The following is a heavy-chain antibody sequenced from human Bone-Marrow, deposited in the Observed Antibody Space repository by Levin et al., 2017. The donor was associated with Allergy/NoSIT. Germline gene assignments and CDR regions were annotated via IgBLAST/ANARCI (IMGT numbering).Heavy chain of an antibody. Sequence: GGSLRLSCSASGFNFNRYAMSWVRQAPGKGLEWVSGISGTATTTSYADSVKGRFTVSRDNSKNTLYLQINSLRAEDTAVYYCAKDSDRAATYYDDSTGFPFDDWGQGTLVTVSA. V-gene: IGHV3-23*01. CDR2: ISGTATTT. CDR3: AKDSDRAATYYDDSTGFPFDD. D-gene: IGHD3-22*01. J-gene: IGHJ4*02. CDR1: GFNFNRYA.